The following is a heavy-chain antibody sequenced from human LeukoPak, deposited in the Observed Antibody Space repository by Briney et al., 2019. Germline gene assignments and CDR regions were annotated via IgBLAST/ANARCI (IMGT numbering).Heavy chain of an antibody. V-gene: IGHV3-30*02. CDR3: AKGVGYCSGGSCQQFDY. J-gene: IGHJ4*02. D-gene: IGHD2-15*01. CDR1: GFTFSSYG. Sequence: GGSLRLSCAASGFTFSSYGMYWVRQAPGKGLEWVAFTRYDGSNKYYADSVKGRFTISRDNSKNTLYLKMNSLRAEDTAVYYCAKGVGYCSGGSCQQFDYWGQGTLVTVSS. CDR2: TRYDGSNK.